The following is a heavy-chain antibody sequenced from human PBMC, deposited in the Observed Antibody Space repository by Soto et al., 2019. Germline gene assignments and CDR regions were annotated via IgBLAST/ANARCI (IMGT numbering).Heavy chain of an antibody. CDR1: GFRFSDHY. V-gene: IGHV3-11*01. D-gene: IGHD3-10*01. CDR2: ISSSGTTM. CDR3: AGDPYYYGSAF. J-gene: IGHJ4*02. Sequence: QVQLVESGGGLVEPGGSLRLXXAASGFRFSDHYMTWIRQAPGKGLEWVSKISSSGTTMYYADSVKGRFTVSXDNAKNXLYLEMNSLRAEDTAVYYXAGDPYYYGSAFWGQGTLVTVSS.